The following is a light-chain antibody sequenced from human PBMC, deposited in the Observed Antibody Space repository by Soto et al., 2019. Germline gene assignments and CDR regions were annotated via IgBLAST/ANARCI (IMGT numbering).Light chain of an antibody. CDR2: AAS. CDR1: QDISNY. CDR3: QHYNNLPLT. J-gene: IGKJ4*01. V-gene: IGKV1-33*01. Sequence: DIQMTQSPSSLSASVGDRVTITCQASQDISNYLNWYQQKSGKAPKLLIYAASNLETGVPSRFSGSGSGTDFSFTISSLQPEDIATYYCQHYNNLPLTFGGGTKVDIK.